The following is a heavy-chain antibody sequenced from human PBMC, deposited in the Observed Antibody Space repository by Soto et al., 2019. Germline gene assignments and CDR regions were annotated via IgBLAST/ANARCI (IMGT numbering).Heavy chain of an antibody. CDR1: GGSISSYY. J-gene: IGHJ5*02. V-gene: IGHV4-59*01. Sequence: QVQLQESGPGLVKPSETLSLTCTVSGGSISSYYWSWIRQPPGKGLEWIGYIYYSGSTNYNPSLKSRVTISVDTSKNQFSLKLSSVTAADTAVYYCARGRGDYGSGSYYNANPWFDPWGQGTLVTVSS. CDR2: IYYSGST. D-gene: IGHD3-10*01. CDR3: ARGRGDYGSGSYYNANPWFDP.